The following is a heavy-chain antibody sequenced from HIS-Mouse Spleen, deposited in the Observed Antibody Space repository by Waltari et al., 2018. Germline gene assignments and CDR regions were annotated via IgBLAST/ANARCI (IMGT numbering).Heavy chain of an antibody. CDR1: GYSISSGYY. V-gene: IGHV4-38-2*02. D-gene: IGHD6-6*01. CDR2: IYHSGST. Sequence: QVQLQESGPGLVKPSETLSLTCTVSGYSISSGYYWGWIRQPPGKGLAWIRSIYHSGSTYYNRTLKSRVTISVDTSKNQFSLKLSSVTAADTAVYYCARDPGYSSSSNAFDIWGQGTMVTVSS. J-gene: IGHJ3*02. CDR3: ARDPGYSSSSNAFDI.